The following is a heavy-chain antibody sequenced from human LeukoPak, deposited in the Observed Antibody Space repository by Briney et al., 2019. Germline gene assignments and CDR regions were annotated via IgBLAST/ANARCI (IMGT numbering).Heavy chain of an antibody. CDR1: GGSISSGGYY. J-gene: IGHJ6*02. V-gene: IGHV4-31*03. D-gene: IGHD2-15*01. CDR3: ARVHEWWWSMDV. Sequence: SETLSLTCTVSGGSISSGGYYWSWIRQHPGKGLEWIGYIYYSGSTYYNPSLKSRVTISVDTSKNQFSLKLSSVTAADTAVYYCARVHEWWWSMDVWDQGTTVTVSS. CDR2: IYYSGST.